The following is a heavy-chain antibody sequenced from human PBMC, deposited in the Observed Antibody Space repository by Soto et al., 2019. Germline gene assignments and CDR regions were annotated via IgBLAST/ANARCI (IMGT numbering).Heavy chain of an antibody. V-gene: IGHV1-46*02. D-gene: IGHD1-20*01. CDR3: ARVALGYDCADV. J-gene: IGHJ6*02. CDR2: INPSGDGT. CDR1: GYTFNAFY. Sequence: ASVKVSCKAFGYTFNAFYMHWVRQAHGQGLEWMGVINPSGDGTSYAQKFQGRVTMTRDTSTSTVYMELSSLRSEDTAVYYCARVALGYDCADVWGQGTTVTVSS.